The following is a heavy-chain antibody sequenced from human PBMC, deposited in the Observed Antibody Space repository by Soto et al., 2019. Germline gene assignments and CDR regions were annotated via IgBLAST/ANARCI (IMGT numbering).Heavy chain of an antibody. J-gene: IGHJ3*02. CDR2: ISGSGGST. D-gene: IGHD3-22*01. CDR3: AKDLRIHPTQYYYDSTGAFDI. Sequence: PGGSLRLSCAASGFTFSSYAMSWVRQAPGKGLEWVSAISGSGGSTYYADSVKGRFTISRDNSKNTLYLQMNSLRAEDTAVYYCAKDLRIHPTQYYYDSTGAFDIWGQGTMVTVSS. CDR1: GFTFSSYA. V-gene: IGHV3-23*01.